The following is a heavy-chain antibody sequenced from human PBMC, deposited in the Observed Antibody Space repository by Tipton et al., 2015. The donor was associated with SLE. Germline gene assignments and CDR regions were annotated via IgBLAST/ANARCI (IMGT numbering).Heavy chain of an antibody. V-gene: IGHV3-21*03. Sequence: SLRLSCVVSGFTFSSYAMDWVRQAPGKGLEWVSSISLSSSYIYYADSVKGRFTISRDNAKNSLYLQMSSLRPEDTAIYYCAREPTRGWYFDLWGRGPLVTVSS. D-gene: IGHD3-10*01. J-gene: IGHJ2*01. CDR3: AREPTRGWYFDL. CDR2: ISLSSSYI. CDR1: GFTFSSYA.